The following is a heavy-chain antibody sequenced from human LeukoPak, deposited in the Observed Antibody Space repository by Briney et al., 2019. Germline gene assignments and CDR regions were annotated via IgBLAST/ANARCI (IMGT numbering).Heavy chain of an antibody. CDR2: ISKSSSYI. V-gene: IGHV3-21*01. CDR3: ASSYCSGGSCYAFDY. Sequence: PGGSLRLSCAASGFTFSSYSMNWVRQAPGKGLEWVSCISKSSSYIDYADSVKGRFTISRDNAKNSLYLQMNSLRAEDTAVYYCASSYCSGGSCYAFDYWGQGTLVTVSS. CDR1: GFTFSSYS. D-gene: IGHD2-15*01. J-gene: IGHJ4*02.